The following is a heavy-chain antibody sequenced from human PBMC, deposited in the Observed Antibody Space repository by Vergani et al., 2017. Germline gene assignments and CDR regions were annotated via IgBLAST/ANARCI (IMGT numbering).Heavy chain of an antibody. D-gene: IGHD5-18*01. CDR1: GGSISSGDYY. Sequence: QVQLQESGPGLVKPSQTLSLTCTVSGGSISSGDYYWSWIRQPPGKGLEWIGYIYYSGSTYYNPSLKSPVTISVDTSKNQFSLKLSSVTAADTAVYYCARRGRGYSYGYDYYGMDVWGQGTTVTVSS. J-gene: IGHJ6*02. V-gene: IGHV4-30-4*01. CDR3: ARRGRGYSYGYDYYGMDV. CDR2: IYYSGST.